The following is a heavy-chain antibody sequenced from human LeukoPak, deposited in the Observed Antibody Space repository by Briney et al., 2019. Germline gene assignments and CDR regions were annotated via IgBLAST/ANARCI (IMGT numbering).Heavy chain of an antibody. D-gene: IGHD3-10*01. J-gene: IGHJ5*02. CDR2: ISPYNGNT. V-gene: IGHV1-18*01. CDR1: GYTFTSYG. Sequence: VASVKVSFKASGYTFTSYGINWVRQAPGQGVEWVGWISPYNGNTNSAQKLQGRVTMTTDTSTTTAYMELRSLRSDDTAVYYCARTPRGLPSFNWFDPWGQGTLVTVSS. CDR3: ARTPRGLPSFNWFDP.